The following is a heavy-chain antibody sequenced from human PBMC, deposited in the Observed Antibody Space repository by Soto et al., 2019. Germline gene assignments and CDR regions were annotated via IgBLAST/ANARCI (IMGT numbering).Heavy chain of an antibody. Sequence: SETLSLTCTVSCGSISSSSYYWGWIRQPPGKGLEWIGSNYYSGSTYYNPSLKSRVTISVDKSKNQFSLKLSSVTAADTAVYYCARGPPTGLYYYYGMDVWGQGTTVTVSS. V-gene: IGHV4-39*07. CDR1: CGSISSSSYY. D-gene: IGHD4-4*01. CDR2: NYYSGST. CDR3: ARGPPTGLYYYYGMDV. J-gene: IGHJ6*02.